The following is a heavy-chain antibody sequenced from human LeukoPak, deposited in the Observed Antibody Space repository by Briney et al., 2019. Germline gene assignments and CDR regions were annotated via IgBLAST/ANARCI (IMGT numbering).Heavy chain of an antibody. J-gene: IGHJ4*02. D-gene: IGHD3-3*01. CDR2: ISSSSTI. CDR3: ARGYAIFGVVIIGTLFDY. CDR1: GFTFSSYS. V-gene: IGHV3-48*04. Sequence: GGSLRLSCAASGFTFSSYSMNWVRQAPGKGMEWVSYISSSSTIYYADSVKGRFTISRDNAKNSLYLQMNSLRAEDTAVYYCARGYAIFGVVIIGTLFDYWGQGTLVTVSS.